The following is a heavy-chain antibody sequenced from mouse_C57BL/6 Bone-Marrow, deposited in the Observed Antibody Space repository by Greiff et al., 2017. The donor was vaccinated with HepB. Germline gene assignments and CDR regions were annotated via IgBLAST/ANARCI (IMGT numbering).Heavy chain of an antibody. Sequence: EVQRVESGGGLVQPGGSLKLSCAASGFTFSDYYMYWVRQTPEKRLEWVAYISNGGGSTYYPDTVKGRFTISRDNAKNTLYLQMSRLKSEDTAMYYCARNYDEAVYYYAMDYWGQGTSVTVSS. CDR3: ARNYDEAVYYYAMDY. D-gene: IGHD2-4*01. J-gene: IGHJ4*01. V-gene: IGHV5-12*01. CDR2: ISNGGGST. CDR1: GFTFSDYY.